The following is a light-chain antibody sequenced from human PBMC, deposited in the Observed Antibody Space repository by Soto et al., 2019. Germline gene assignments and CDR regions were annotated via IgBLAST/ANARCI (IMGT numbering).Light chain of an antibody. CDR2: VNRDGSH. V-gene: IGLV4-69*01. CDR1: SGHSRYA. J-gene: IGLJ3*02. CDR3: QTWGTGIQV. Sequence: QPVLTQSPSASASLGASVKLTCTLSSGHSRYAIAWHQQQPEKGPRYLMKVNRDGSHNKGDGIPDRFSGSSSGAERYLTISSLQSEDEADYYCQTWGTGIQVFGGGTKVTVL.